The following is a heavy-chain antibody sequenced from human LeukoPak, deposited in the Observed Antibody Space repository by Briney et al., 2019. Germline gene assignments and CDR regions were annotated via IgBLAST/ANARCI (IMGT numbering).Heavy chain of an antibody. CDR1: GFDFRTYG. J-gene: IGHJ3*02. Sequence: GGSLRLSCVASGFDFRTYGMHWVRQAPGKGLEWVAFISFDGSKIYYTESVKGRFIISRDNSKNTLNLQMDSLTTEDTAVYYCARDSPSGDYVWGSYRLRRAFDIWGQGTMVTVSS. D-gene: IGHD3-16*02. V-gene: IGHV3-30*03. CDR2: ISFDGSKI. CDR3: ARDSPSGDYVWGSYRLRRAFDI.